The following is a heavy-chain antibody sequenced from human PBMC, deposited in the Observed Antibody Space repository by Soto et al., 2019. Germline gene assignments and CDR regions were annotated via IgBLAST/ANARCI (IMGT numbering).Heavy chain of an antibody. CDR3: ARGGIAAGNWFDP. J-gene: IGHJ5*02. V-gene: IGHV4-30-4*02. CDR1: GGSISSGDYY. Sequence: SDTLSLTCTVSGGSISSGDYYWSWIRQPPGKGLEWIGYIYYSGSTYYNPSLKSRVTISVDTSKNQFSLKLSSVTAADAAVYYCARGGIAAGNWFDPWGQGTLVTVS. CDR2: IYYSGST. D-gene: IGHD6-13*01.